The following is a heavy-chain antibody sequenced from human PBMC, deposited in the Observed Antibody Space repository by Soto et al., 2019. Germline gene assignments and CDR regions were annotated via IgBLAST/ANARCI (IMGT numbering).Heavy chain of an antibody. CDR1: GYTFTSYA. CDR2: INAGNGNT. D-gene: IGHD6-19*01. CDR3: ARGMYSSGWYSPIGY. V-gene: IGHV1-3*01. Sequence: ASVKVSCKASGYTFTSYAMHWVRQAPGQRLEWMGWINAGNGNTKYSQKFQGRATITRDTSASTAYMELSSLRSEDTAVYYCARGMYSSGWYSPIGYWGQGTLVTVSS. J-gene: IGHJ4*02.